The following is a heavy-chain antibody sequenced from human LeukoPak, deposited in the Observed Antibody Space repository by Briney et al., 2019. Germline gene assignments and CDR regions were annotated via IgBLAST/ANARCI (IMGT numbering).Heavy chain of an antibody. Sequence: ASVKVSCKASGYTFTSYDINWVRQATGQGLEWMGWMNPNSGYTDYAQKFQGRVTMTRDTSISTAYMELSRLRSDDTAVYYCARDCSGGSCYYNMDYWGQGTLVTVSS. CDR2: MNPNSGYT. D-gene: IGHD2-15*01. J-gene: IGHJ4*02. V-gene: IGHV1-8*01. CDR1: GYTFTSYD. CDR3: ARDCSGGSCYYNMDY.